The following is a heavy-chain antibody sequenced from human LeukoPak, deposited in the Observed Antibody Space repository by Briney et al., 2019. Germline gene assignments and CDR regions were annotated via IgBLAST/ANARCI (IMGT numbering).Heavy chain of an antibody. CDR2: IKEDGSEK. Sequence: GGSLRLSCAASGFTFKTYWMHWVRQAPGKGLEWVANIKEDGSEKYYVGSVKGRFTISRDNADNSLYLQMGSLRSEDTAVYYCARGQLKAAGTYYYYYMDVWGKGTTVTVSS. D-gene: IGHD6-13*01. CDR3: ARGQLKAAGTYYYYYMDV. V-gene: IGHV3-7*03. CDR1: GFTFKTYW. J-gene: IGHJ6*03.